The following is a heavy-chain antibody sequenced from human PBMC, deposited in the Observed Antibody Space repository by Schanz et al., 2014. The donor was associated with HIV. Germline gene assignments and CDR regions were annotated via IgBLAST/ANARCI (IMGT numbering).Heavy chain of an antibody. V-gene: IGHV3-23*01. CDR3: AIRTPMISFGAFDT. Sequence: EEHLLESGGDLIQPGGSLRLSCAVSGFTITSYGMSWVRQAPGKGLEWVSTISAGVGTASYADSVKGRFTISRDNSKKMLFLQMNRLRAEDTAVYYCAIRTPMISFGAFDTWGRGTMVTVSP. CDR1: GFTITSYG. J-gene: IGHJ3*02. D-gene: IGHD3-16*01. CDR2: ISAGVGTA.